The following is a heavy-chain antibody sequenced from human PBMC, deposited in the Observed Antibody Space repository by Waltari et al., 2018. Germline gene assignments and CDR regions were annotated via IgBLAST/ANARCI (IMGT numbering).Heavy chain of an antibody. V-gene: IGHV4-34*01. CDR2: INHSGST. J-gene: IGHJ6*03. CDR3: ARGQRNSNYYMDV. CDR1: GGSLSGYY. D-gene: IGHD1-7*01. Sequence: QVQLQQWGAGLLKPSETLSLTCAVYGGSLSGYYWSWIRQPPGKGLEWIGEINHSGSTNYNPSLKSRVTISVDTSKNQFSLKLSSVTAADTAVYYCARGQRNSNYYMDVWGKGTTVTVSS.